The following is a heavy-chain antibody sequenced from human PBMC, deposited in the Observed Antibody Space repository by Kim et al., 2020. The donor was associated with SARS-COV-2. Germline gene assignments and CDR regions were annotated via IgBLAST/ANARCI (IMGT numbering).Heavy chain of an antibody. CDR3: AKDMKVRGVIWGYYYYGMDV. J-gene: IGHJ6*02. Sequence: LSLTCAASGFTFDDYAMHWVRQAPGKGLEWVSGISWNSGSIGYADSVKGRFTISRDNAKNSLYLQMNSLRAEDTALYYCAKDMKVRGVIWGYYYYGMDVWGQGTTVTVSS. V-gene: IGHV3-9*01. CDR1: GFTFDDYA. CDR2: ISWNSGSI. D-gene: IGHD3-10*01.